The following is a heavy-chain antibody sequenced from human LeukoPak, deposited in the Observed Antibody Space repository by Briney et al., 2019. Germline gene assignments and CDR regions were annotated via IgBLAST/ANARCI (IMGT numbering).Heavy chain of an antibody. CDR1: GFTFSDYY. CDR2: ISSSGSTI. D-gene: IGHD3-22*01. V-gene: IGHV3-11*04. Sequence: GGSLRLPWAASGFTFSDYYMSWIRQAPGKGLEGVSCISSSGSTIYYADSVKGRFTISRDNAKNSLYLQMNSLRAEDTAVYYCAVDLGYYDSSGPYDYWGQGTLVTVSS. J-gene: IGHJ4*02. CDR3: AVDLGYYDSSGPYDY.